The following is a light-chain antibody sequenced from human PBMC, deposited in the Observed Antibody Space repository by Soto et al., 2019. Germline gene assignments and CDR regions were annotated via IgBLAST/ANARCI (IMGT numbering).Light chain of an antibody. CDR3: QQYITSPPMYT. Sequence: TVLTQSPGTLSLSPGERATLSCRASQSVSSRYLAWYQQKPGQAPRLLIYSASNRATGIPDRFSGSGSGTEFTLTSSRLEPEDFAVYYCQQYITSPPMYTFGQGTKLEIK. V-gene: IGKV3-20*01. J-gene: IGKJ2*01. CDR2: SAS. CDR1: QSVSSRY.